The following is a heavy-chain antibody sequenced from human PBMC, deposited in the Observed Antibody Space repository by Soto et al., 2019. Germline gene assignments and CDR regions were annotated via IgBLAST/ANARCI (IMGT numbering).Heavy chain of an antibody. V-gene: IGHV4-4*02. CDR1: GGAISSSKW. CDR2: IYQSGST. J-gene: IGHJ4*02. CDR3: ARASATIAAAAIFDY. D-gene: IGHD6-13*01. Sequence: QVQLQESGPGLVKPSGTLSLTCAVSGGAISSSKWWSWVRQPPGKGLEWVGEIYQSGSTNYNPSLESRVRMSVDKSSNQFSLKLPSVSAADTAVYYCARASATIAAAAIFDYWGQGTLVTVSS.